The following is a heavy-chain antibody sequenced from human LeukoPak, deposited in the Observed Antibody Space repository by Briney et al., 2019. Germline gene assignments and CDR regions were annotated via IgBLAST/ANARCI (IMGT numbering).Heavy chain of an antibody. CDR2: ISSRSSYI. D-gene: IGHD3-22*01. Sequence: GGSLRLSCAASGFTFSSYAMSWVRQAPGKGLEWVSSISSRSSYIYYADSVKGRFTISRDSAKNSLYLQMNSLRAEDTAVYYCAKDYDSSGYYIFDYWGQGTLVTVSS. J-gene: IGHJ4*02. CDR3: AKDYDSSGYYIFDY. CDR1: GFTFSSYA. V-gene: IGHV3-21*01.